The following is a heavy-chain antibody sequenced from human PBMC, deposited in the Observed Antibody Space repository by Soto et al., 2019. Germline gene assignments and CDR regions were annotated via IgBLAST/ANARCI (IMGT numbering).Heavy chain of an antibody. J-gene: IGHJ3*02. CDR2: IYSSGST. D-gene: IGHD1-20*01. CDR1: GGSINNYF. V-gene: IGHV4-4*07. CDR3: VRDVVSPGISGSWGAFAI. Sequence: QVQLHESGPGLVKPSETLSLICSVSGGSINNYFWTWIRQPPGKGLEWIGGIYSSGSTVYNASLMSRVAMSVDTSKTQFSLRLTSVTAADTAMYYCVRDVVSPGISGSWGAFAIWGQGTMVTVSS.